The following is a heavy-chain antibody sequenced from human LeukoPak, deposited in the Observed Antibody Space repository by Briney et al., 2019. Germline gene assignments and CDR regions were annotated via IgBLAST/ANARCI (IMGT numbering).Heavy chain of an antibody. CDR3: ARESDFNGNFDAFDI. CDR2: ISSNSENV. CDR1: GFTFSSYG. Sequence: PGGTLRLSCAASGFTFSSYGMSWVRQAPGKGLEWVSYISSNSENVFYGDSVQGRFTISRDNAENSLFLQMNSLRAEDTAVYYCARESDFNGNFDAFDIWGQGTVVTVSS. D-gene: IGHD4-23*01. V-gene: IGHV3-21*06. J-gene: IGHJ3*02.